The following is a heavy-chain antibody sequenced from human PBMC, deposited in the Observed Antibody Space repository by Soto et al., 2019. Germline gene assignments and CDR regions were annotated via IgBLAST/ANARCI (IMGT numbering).Heavy chain of an antibody. CDR1: GYTFTYRY. CDR2: ITPFNGNT. V-gene: IGHV1-45*02. J-gene: IGHJ3*02. Sequence: ASVKVSGKASGYTFTYRYLHWVRQAPGQALEWMGWITPFNGNTNYAQKFQDRVTITRDRSMSTAYMELSSLRSEDTAMYYCARSTPPNDAFDIWGQGTMVTVSS. CDR3: ARSTPPNDAFDI. D-gene: IGHD2-15*01.